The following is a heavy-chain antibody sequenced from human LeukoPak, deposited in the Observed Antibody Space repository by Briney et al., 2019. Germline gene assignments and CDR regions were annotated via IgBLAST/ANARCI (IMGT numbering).Heavy chain of an antibody. CDR1: GGSFSGYY. D-gene: IGHD2-15*01. V-gene: IGHV4-34*01. Sequence: SETLSLTCAVYGGSFSGYYWSWIRQPPGKGLEWIGEINHSGSTNYNPSLKNRVTISVDTSKNQFSLKLSSVTAADTAVYYCARAGYCSGGSCYRRYYYYYGMDVWGQGTTVTVSS. CDR2: INHSGST. CDR3: ARAGYCSGGSCYRRYYYYYGMDV. J-gene: IGHJ6*02.